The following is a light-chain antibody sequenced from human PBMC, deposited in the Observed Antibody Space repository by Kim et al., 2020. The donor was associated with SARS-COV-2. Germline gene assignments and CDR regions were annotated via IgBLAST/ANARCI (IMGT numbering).Light chain of an antibody. J-gene: IGKJ5*01. V-gene: IGKV3-20*01. CDR1: QSVRDNY. CDR2: GTS. Sequence: LSPGDRATLSCRASQSVRDNYIAWYQQKPGQAPRLLIYGTSTRATGIPDRFSGSGSGTDFTLTISRQEPEDFAVYYCQQYGRSITFGQGTRLEIK. CDR3: QQYGRSIT.